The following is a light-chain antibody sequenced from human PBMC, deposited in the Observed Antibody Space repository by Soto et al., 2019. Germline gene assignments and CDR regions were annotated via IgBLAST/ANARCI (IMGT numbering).Light chain of an antibody. V-gene: IGLV1-40*01. CDR3: QSYDTSLSPFV. CDR1: SSDIGSYNR. CDR2: GNN. Sequence: QFVLTQPPSVSGSPGQSVTISCTGISSDIGSYNRVSWYQQLPGTAPRLLIFGNNNRPSGVPDRFSGSKSGTSASLAIIGLQAEDEADYYCQSYDTSLSPFVFGTGTKVTVL. J-gene: IGLJ1*01.